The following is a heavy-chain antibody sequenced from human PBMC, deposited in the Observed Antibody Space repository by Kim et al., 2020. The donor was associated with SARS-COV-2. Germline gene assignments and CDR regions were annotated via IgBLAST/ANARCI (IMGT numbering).Heavy chain of an antibody. Sequence: GSTYYADSVKGRFTISRDDSKNTLYLQRNSLRAEDTAVYYCASKESLGVTWGQGSLVTVSS. CDR3: ASKESLGVT. D-gene: IGHD3-10*01. J-gene: IGHJ5*02. CDR2: GST. V-gene: IGHV3-23*01.